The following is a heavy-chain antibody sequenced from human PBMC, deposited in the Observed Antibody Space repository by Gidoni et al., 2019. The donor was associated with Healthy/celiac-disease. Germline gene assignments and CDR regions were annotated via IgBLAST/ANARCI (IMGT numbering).Heavy chain of an antibody. D-gene: IGHD2-15*01. V-gene: IGHV4-59*01. CDR1: GGSISSYY. Sequence: QLQLPESGPGLVTPSATLSPTCTVSGGSISSYYWSWIRQPPGKGLGWIGYIDYRGSTNYNPSLKGRVTISVDTSKNQFSLKLSSVTAADTAVYYCATGEYCSGGTCYYFDYWGQGTLVTVSS. J-gene: IGHJ4*02. CDR2: IDYRGST. CDR3: ATGEYCSGGTCYYFDY.